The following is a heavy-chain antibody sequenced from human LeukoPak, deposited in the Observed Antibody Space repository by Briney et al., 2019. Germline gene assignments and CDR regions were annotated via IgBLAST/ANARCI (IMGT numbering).Heavy chain of an antibody. J-gene: IGHJ4*02. CDR3: AQTTGWPGFDF. CDR1: GASTSSRY. V-gene: IGHV4-59*08. Sequence: SETLSLTCSAYGASTSSRYWSWIRQSPGRTLEWIGHIYNGRNTKYNPSLTSRVTISVDTSKNQFSLSLTSVTAADTAIYYCAQTTGWPGFDFWGPGALVTVSS. CDR2: IYNGRNT. D-gene: IGHD6-19*01.